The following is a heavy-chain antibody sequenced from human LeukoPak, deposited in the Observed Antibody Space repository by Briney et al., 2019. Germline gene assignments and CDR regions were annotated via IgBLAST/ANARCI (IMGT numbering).Heavy chain of an antibody. CDR2: IKQDGSEK. V-gene: IGHV3-7*01. J-gene: IGHJ3*02. D-gene: IGHD1-26*01. CDR3: ARDPGARGSYLYAFDI. Sequence: PGGSLRLSCADSGFTFSSYWMSWVRQAPGRGLEWVANIKQDGSEKYYVDSVKGRFTISRDNAKNSLYLQMNSLRAEDTAVYYCARDPGARGSYLYAFDIWGQGTMVTVSS. CDR1: GFTFSSYW.